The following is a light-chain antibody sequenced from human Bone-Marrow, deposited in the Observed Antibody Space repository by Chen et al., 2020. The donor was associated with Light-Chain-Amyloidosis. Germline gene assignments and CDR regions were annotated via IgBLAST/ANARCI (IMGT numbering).Light chain of an antibody. J-gene: IGLJ2*01. CDR1: DLPTKY. Sequence: SYELTQPPSVSVSPGQMARITCSGDDLPTKYAYWYQQKPVPAPVLVIHRDTERPSGISERFSGSSSGTTAPLNISGVQAEDEADYHCQSADSSGTYEVIFGGGTKLTVL. CDR2: RDT. CDR3: QSADSSGTYEVI. V-gene: IGLV3-25*03.